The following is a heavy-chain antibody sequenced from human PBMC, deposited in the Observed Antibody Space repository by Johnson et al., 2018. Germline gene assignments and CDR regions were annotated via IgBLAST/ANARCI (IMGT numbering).Heavy chain of an antibody. CDR2: INSDGSST. CDR3: ARAGFYNTGGTWGSI. V-gene: IGHV3-74*01. Sequence: VQLQESGGGLGQPGGSLRLSCAASGFSISSYWMHWVRQGPGKGLVWVSRINSDGSSTSYADSVKGRFTISRDNAKNTVYLQRNSLRVEDTAVYYCARAGFYNTGGTWGSIWGQGTMVTVAS. CDR1: GFSISSYW. D-gene: IGHD3-16*01. J-gene: IGHJ3*02.